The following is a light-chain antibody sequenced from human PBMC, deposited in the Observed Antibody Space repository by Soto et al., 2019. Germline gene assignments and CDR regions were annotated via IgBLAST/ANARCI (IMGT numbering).Light chain of an antibody. CDR1: QNILSS. Sequence: DIQMTRSRSTLSASVGDRVTITCRASQNILSSLAWYQQKPGNAPKILIYKASSLESGVPSRFSGNGSGTDFSLTISSMNPDYFATYYCQQYKTYWTFGQGTKVDIK. J-gene: IGKJ1*01. CDR2: KAS. V-gene: IGKV1-5*03. CDR3: QQYKTYWT.